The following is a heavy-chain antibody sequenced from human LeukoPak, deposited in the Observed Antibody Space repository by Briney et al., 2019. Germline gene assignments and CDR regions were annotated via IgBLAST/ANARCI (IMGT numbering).Heavy chain of an antibody. CDR2: VIPTFSTA. CDR3: ARGGRAPRYYYYMDV. V-gene: IGHV1-69*05. CDR1: GGTFSNYA. J-gene: IGHJ6*03. D-gene: IGHD3-16*01. Sequence: ASVKVSCKASGGTFSNYAISWVRQAPGQELEWMGGVIPTFSTANCAQKFQGRVTITTDESTSTVYMELSSLRSEDRAVYYCARGGRAPRYYYYMDVWGKGTTVTVSS.